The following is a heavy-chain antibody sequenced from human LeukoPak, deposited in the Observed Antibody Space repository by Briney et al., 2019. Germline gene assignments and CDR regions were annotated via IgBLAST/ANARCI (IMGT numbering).Heavy chain of an antibody. CDR2: MNPNSGNT. CDR3: ASSSSSWRYYYYYGMDV. Sequence: GASVKVSCKASGYTFTSYDINWVRQATGQGLEWMGWMNPNSGNTGYAQKFQGRVTMTRNTSISTAYMELSSLRSEDTAVYYCASSSSSWRYYYYYGMDVWGQGTTVTVSS. CDR1: GYTFTSYD. V-gene: IGHV1-8*01. D-gene: IGHD6-13*01. J-gene: IGHJ6*02.